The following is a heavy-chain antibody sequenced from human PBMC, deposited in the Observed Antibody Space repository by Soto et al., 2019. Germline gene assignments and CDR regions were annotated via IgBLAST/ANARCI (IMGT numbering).Heavy chain of an antibody. CDR3: ARGPQCSSSSCLPGYFEY. Sequence: PSETLSLTCNASGGSVSSSDSAWGWIRQSPGKGLEWIGTIDYSGTIYYIPSLKSRVTISADTSKNQFSLKVNSVTAADTAVYYCARGPQCSSSSCLPGYFEYWGLGTLVTVFS. CDR1: GGSVSSSDSA. D-gene: IGHD2-2*01. J-gene: IGHJ4*02. V-gene: IGHV4-39*01. CDR2: IDYSGTI.